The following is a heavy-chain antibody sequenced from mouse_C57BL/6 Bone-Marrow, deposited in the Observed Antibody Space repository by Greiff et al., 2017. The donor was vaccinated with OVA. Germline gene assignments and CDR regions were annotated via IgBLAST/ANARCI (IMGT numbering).Heavy chain of an antibody. J-gene: IGHJ2*01. Sequence: EVQLQQSGPGLVKPSQSLSLTCSVTGYSITSGYYWNWIRQFPGNKLEWMGYISYDGSNNYNPSLKNRISITRDTSKNQFFLKLNSVTTEDTATYYCARDYYGSSYGGYWGQGTTLTVSS. D-gene: IGHD1-1*01. CDR3: ARDYYGSSYGGY. CDR2: ISYDGSN. V-gene: IGHV3-6*01. CDR1: GYSITSGYY.